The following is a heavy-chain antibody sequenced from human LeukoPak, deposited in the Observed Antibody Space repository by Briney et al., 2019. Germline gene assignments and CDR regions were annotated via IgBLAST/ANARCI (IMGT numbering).Heavy chain of an antibody. CDR2: IHSSGYT. J-gene: IGHJ4*02. CDR3: AREHSGSYWHFDY. D-gene: IGHD1-26*01. Sequence: SETLSLTCTVSGGSISSYYWSWIRQPPGQGLEWIAYIHSSGYTNYNPSLKSRVTISVDTSKNQFSLKLSSVTAADTAVYYCAREHSGSYWHFDYWGQGTLVTVSS. CDR1: GGSISSYY. V-gene: IGHV4-59*01.